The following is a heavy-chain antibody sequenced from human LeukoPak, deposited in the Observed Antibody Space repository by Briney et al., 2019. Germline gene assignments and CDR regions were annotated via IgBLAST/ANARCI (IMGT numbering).Heavy chain of an antibody. V-gene: IGHV4-34*01. D-gene: IGHD3-3*01. CDR1: GGSISGYY. J-gene: IGHJ6*02. Sequence: SETLSLTCTVSGGSISGYYWSWIRQPPGKGLEWVGEINHSGSTNYNPSLKSRVTISVDTSKNQFSLKLSSVTAADTAVYYCARGDFWSGYYTGPHYYYGMDVWGQGTTVTVSS. CDR2: INHSGST. CDR3: ARGDFWSGYYTGPHYYYGMDV.